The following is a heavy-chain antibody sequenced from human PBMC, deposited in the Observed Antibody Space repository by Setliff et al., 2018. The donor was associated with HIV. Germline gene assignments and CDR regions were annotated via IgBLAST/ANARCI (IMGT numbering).Heavy chain of an antibody. D-gene: IGHD6-19*01. CDR1: GYAFTDHTFTGYD. CDR3: ARDRTHRSGWYGYFEY. CDR2: MNSNSGNT. V-gene: IGHV1-8*01. J-gene: IGHJ4*02. Sequence: GASVKVSCKASGYAFTDHTFTGYDIHWVRQATGQGLEWMGWMNSNSGNTGYAQKFQGRVTMTRDTSTSTVYMEVSSLRSDDTAVYYCARDRTHRSGWYGYFEYWGQGTLVTVSS.